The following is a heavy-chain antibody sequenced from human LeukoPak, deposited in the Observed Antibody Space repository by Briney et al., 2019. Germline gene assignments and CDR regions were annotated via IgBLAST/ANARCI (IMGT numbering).Heavy chain of an antibody. CDR3: ARDRLEGRYCSSTSCYTIGIY. J-gene: IGHJ4*02. V-gene: IGHV4-39*07. D-gene: IGHD2-2*02. Sequence: SETLSLTCTVSGGSISSSSYYWGWIRQPPGKGLEWIGSIYYSGSTYYNPSLKSRVTISVDTSKNQFSLKLSSVTAADTAVYYCARDRLEGRYCSSTSCYTIGIYWGQGTLVTVSS. CDR1: GGSISSSSYY. CDR2: IYYSGST.